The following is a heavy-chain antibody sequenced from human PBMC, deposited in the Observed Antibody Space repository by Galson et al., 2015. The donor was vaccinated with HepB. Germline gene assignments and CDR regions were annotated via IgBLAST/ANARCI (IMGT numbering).Heavy chain of an antibody. CDR2: ISDDGDNQ. J-gene: IGHJ4*02. CDR3: AKDLNPGTIATSGLDY. CDR1: GFSFSRYA. D-gene: IGHD6-13*01. Sequence: SLRLSCAASGFSFSRYAMYWVRQAPGKGLEWVALISDDGDNQYYADFVKGRFSISRDNSRDTLSLQMNSLRAEDTAVYYCAKDLNPGTIATSGLDYWGQGTLVIVSS. V-gene: IGHV3-30*18.